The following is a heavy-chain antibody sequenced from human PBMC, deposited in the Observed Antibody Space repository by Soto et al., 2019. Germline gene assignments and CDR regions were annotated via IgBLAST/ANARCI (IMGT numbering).Heavy chain of an antibody. J-gene: IGHJ4*02. Sequence: SETLSLTCTVSGGSISSGDYYWSWIRQPPGKGLEWIGYIYYSGSTYYNPSLKSRVTISVDTSKNQFSLKLSSVTAADTAVYYCAREHSGSYYVEEDYFDYWGQGTLVTVSS. CDR2: IYYSGST. V-gene: IGHV4-30-4*01. CDR3: AREHSGSYYVEEDYFDY. D-gene: IGHD1-26*01. CDR1: GGSISSGDYY.